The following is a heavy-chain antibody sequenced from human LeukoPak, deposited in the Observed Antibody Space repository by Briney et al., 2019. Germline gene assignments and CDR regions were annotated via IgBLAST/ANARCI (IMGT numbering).Heavy chain of an antibody. CDR3: AKDPPTENDILTGTFDY. CDR2: INSDGSWT. CDR1: GNYW. V-gene: IGHV3-74*01. Sequence: GGSLRLSCAASGNYWMHWVRQAPGKGLVWVSHINSDGSWTSYADSVKGRFTISKDNAKNTVYLQMNSLRAEDTAVYYCAKDPPTENDILTGTFDYWGQGTLVTVSS. D-gene: IGHD3-9*01. J-gene: IGHJ4*02.